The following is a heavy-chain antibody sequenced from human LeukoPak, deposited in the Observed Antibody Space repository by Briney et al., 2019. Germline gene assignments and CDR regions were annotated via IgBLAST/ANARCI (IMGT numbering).Heavy chain of an antibody. CDR3: TRISPWPKRTAVARDF. Sequence: SGPTLVNPTQTLTLTCTFSGFSLSTTGMCVTWFRQPPGKALEWLARIDWDDDKYYSTSLKTRLTISKDTSKDQVVLTLTNMDPVDTATYYCTRISPWPKRTAVARDFWGQGTLVTVSS. V-gene: IGHV2-70*11. D-gene: IGHD6-19*01. CDR2: IDWDDDK. CDR1: GFSLSTTGMC. J-gene: IGHJ4*02.